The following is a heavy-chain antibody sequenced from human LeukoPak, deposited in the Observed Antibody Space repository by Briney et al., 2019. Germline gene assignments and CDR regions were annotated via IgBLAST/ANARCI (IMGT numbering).Heavy chain of an antibody. J-gene: IGHJ4*02. CDR1: GGTFSSYA. D-gene: IGHD2-2*01. CDR2: IIPIFGTA. CDR3: ATGYCSSTSCRYFDY. V-gene: IGHV1-69*01. Sequence: GSSVKVSCKASGGTFSSYAISWVRQAPGQGLEWMGGIIPIFGTANYAQKFQGRVTITADESTSTAYMELSSLRSEDTAVYYCATGYCSSTSCRYFDYWDQGTLVTVSS.